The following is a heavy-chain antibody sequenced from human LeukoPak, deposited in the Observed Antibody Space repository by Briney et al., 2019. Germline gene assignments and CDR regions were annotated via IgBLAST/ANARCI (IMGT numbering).Heavy chain of an antibody. CDR3: ARGYDVRQSDY. J-gene: IGHJ4*02. CDR2: ISSSSSYI. V-gene: IGHV3-21*01. D-gene: IGHD3-3*01. Sequence: GGSLRLSCAASGFTFSSYSMNWVRQAPGKGLEWVSSISSSSSYIYYADSVKGRFPISRDNAKNSLYLQMNSLRAEDTAVYYCARGYDVRQSDYWGQGTLVTVSS. CDR1: GFTFSSYS.